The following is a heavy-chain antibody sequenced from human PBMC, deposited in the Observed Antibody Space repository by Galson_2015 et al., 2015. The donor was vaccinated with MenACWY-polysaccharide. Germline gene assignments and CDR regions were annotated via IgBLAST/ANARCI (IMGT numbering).Heavy chain of an antibody. CDR3: ARGYSAYD. D-gene: IGHD5-12*01. J-gene: IGHJ4*02. Sequence: RIKSDGSSTNYADSVKGRFTISRDNAKNTLYLQMNSLRAEDTALYYCARGYSAYDWGQGTLVTVSA. CDR2: IKSDGSST. V-gene: IGHV3-74*01.